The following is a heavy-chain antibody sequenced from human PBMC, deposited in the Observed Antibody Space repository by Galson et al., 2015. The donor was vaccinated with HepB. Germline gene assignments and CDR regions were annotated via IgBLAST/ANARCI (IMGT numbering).Heavy chain of an antibody. V-gene: IGHV3-21*01. J-gene: IGHJ4*02. CDR3: ARDLKTVPPHY. D-gene: IGHD4-11*01. CDR1: GFTFSNFY. CDR2: ISSSSSFV. Sequence: SLRLSCAASGFTFSNFYMNWVRQAPGKGLEWVSSISSSSSFVYYADSVKGRFTISRDNAKNSLYLQMNSLRAEDTAVYYCARDLKTVPPHYWGQGTLVTVSS.